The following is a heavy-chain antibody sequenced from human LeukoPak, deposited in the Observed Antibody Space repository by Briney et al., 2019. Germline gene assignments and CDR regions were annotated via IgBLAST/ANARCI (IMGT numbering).Heavy chain of an antibody. D-gene: IGHD6-19*01. CDR2: IYYSGST. Sequence: SETLSLTCTASGGSISSYYWSWIRQPPGQGLEWIGYIYYSGSTNYNPSLKSRVTISVDTSKNQYSLKLSSVTAADTAVYYCARAVAVYSFDYWGQGTLVTVSS. V-gene: IGHV4-59*01. CDR1: GGSISSYY. CDR3: ARAVAVYSFDY. J-gene: IGHJ4*02.